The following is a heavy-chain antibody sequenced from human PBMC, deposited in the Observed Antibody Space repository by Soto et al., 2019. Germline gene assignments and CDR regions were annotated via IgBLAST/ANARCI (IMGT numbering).Heavy chain of an antibody. D-gene: IGHD6-19*01. CDR1: GFTFSSYA. V-gene: IGHV3-30-3*01. J-gene: IGHJ4*02. CDR3: AYSSGSGHYFDY. CDR2: ISYDGSNK. Sequence: GGSLRLSCAASGFTFSSYAMHWVRQAPGKGLEWVAVISYDGSNKYYADSVKGRFTISRDNSKNTLYLQMNSLRAEDTAVYYCAYSSGSGHYFDYWGQGTLVTVSS.